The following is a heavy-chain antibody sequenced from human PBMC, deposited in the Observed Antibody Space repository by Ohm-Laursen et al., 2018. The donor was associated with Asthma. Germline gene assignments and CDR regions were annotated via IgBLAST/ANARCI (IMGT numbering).Heavy chain of an antibody. D-gene: IGHD6-13*01. J-gene: IGHJ5*02. CDR2: ISYDGSNK. CDR1: GFTFSSYA. V-gene: IGHV3-30-3*01. Sequence: SLRLSCSASGFTFSSYAMHWVRQAPGKGLEWVAVISYDGSNKYYADSVKGRFTISRDNSKNTLYLQMNSLRAEDTAVYYCARDPERYSSSLGWFDPWGQGTLVTVSS. CDR3: ARDPERYSSSLGWFDP.